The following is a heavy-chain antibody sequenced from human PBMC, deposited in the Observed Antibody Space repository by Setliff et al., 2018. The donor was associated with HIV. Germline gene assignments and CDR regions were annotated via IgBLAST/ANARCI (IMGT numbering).Heavy chain of an antibody. J-gene: IGHJ4*02. CDR2: INHSGIT. D-gene: IGHD2-15*01. CDR1: GASFSGYY. V-gene: IGHV4-34*10. Sequence: PSETLSLTCAVYGASFSGYYWAWIRQSSERGLEFIGEINHSGITNYNPSLKSRVTLSRDASKNQFFLKLTSVTAADTAIYYCARSPGGGRLPHFFDFWGQGTLVTVSS. CDR3: ARSPGGGRLPHFFDF.